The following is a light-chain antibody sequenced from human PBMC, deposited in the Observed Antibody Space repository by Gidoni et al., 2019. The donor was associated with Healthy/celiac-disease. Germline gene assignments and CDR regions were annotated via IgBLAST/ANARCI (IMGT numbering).Light chain of an antibody. V-gene: IGLV2-14*03. CDR2: DVS. Sequence: QSALTQPDSVSGSPGQSITISCTGTSSDVGGYNYVSWYKQHPGKAPKLMIYDVSNRPSGVSNRFSGSKSGNTASLTIAGLQAEDEADYYCSSYTSSSTLVFGGGTKLTVL. CDR3: SSYTSSSTLV. CDR1: SSDVGGYNY. J-gene: IGLJ2*01.